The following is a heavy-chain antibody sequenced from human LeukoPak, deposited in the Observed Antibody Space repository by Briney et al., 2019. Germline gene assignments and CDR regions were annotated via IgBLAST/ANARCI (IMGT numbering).Heavy chain of an antibody. Sequence: PGGSLRLSCAASGFTFSSYAMHWVRQAPGKGLEWVAVISYDGSNKYYADSVKGRFTISRDNSKNTLYLQMNSLRAEDTAVYYCARDRGMVRVYYFDYWGQGTLVTVSS. CDR1: GFTFSSYA. V-gene: IGHV3-30-3*01. CDR3: ARDRGMVRVYYFDY. D-gene: IGHD3-10*01. J-gene: IGHJ4*02. CDR2: ISYDGSNK.